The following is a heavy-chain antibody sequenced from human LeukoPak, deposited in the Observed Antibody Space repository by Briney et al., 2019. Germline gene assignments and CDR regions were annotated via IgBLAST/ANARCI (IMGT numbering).Heavy chain of an antibody. D-gene: IGHD3-22*01. Sequence: ASVKVSCKASGYTFTGYYMHWVRQAPGQGLEWMGWINPNSGGTNYAQKFQGWVTMTRDTSISTAYMELSRLRSDDTAVYYCARDLKDYYDSSGYYDYWGQGTLVTVSS. CDR3: ARDLKDYYDSSGYYDY. J-gene: IGHJ4*02. V-gene: IGHV1-2*04. CDR1: GYTFTGYY. CDR2: INPNSGGT.